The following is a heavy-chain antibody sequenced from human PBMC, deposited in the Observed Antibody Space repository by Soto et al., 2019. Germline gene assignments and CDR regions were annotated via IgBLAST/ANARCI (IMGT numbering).Heavy chain of an antibody. J-gene: IGHJ5*02. V-gene: IGHV3-11*01. D-gene: IGHD4-17*01. CDR2: ISSSGSTI. CDR3: ARVNDYGDYSWFDP. CDR1: GFTFSDYY. Sequence: EGSLRLSCAASGFTFSDYYMSWIRQAPGKGLEWVSYISSSGSTIYYADSVKGRFTISRDNAKNSLYLQMNSLRAEDTAVYYCARVNDYGDYSWFDPWGQGTLVTVSS.